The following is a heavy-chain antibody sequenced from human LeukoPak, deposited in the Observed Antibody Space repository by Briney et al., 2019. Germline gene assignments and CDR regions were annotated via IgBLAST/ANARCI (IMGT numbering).Heavy chain of an antibody. V-gene: IGHV1-8*03. J-gene: IGHJ4*02. Sequence: ASVKVSCTASGYTFTSYDINWVRQATGQGLEWMGWMNPNSGNTGYAQKFQGRVTITRNTSISTAYMELSSLRSEDTAVYYCASCIAAPYYFDYWGQGTLVTVSS. CDR2: MNPNSGNT. CDR1: GYTFTSYD. D-gene: IGHD6-13*01. CDR3: ASCIAAPYYFDY.